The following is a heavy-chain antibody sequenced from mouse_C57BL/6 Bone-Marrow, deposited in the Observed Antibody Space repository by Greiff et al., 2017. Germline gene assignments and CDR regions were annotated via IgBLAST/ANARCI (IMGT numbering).Heavy chain of an antibody. CDR2: IDPEDGDT. Sequence: EVKLQESGAELVRPGASVKLSCTASGFNIKDYYMHWVKQRPEQGLEWIGRIDPEDGDTEYAPKFQGKATMTADTSSNTAYLQLSSLTSEDTAVYYCTRGTTVVERIGYAMDYWGQGTSVTVSS. CDR3: TRGTTVVERIGYAMDY. CDR1: GFNIKDYY. D-gene: IGHD1-1*01. J-gene: IGHJ4*01. V-gene: IGHV14-1*01.